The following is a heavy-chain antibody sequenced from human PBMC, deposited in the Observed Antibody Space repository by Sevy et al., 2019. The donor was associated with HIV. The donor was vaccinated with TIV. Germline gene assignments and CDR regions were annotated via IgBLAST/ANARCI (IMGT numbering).Heavy chain of an antibody. J-gene: IGHJ3*02. CDR3: AKGSRATGSAFDI. D-gene: IGHD2-15*01. CDR2: ISHDGSLK. Sequence: GGSLRLSCAASGFIFTNYGMHWVRQAPGKGLEWVEVISHDGSLKYYADSVRGRVTISRDSSKNTVSLQMNSLRLEDTAVYYCAKGSRATGSAFDIWGQGTMVTVSS. CDR1: GFIFTNYG. V-gene: IGHV3-30*18.